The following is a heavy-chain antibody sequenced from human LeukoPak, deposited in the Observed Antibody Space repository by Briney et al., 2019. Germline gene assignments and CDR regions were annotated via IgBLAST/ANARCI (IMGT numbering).Heavy chain of an antibody. J-gene: IGHJ4*02. CDR3: AKEYYDFWSGYPSTFDY. CDR2: IRCDGSNK. Sequence: GGSLRLSCAASGFTFSSYGMHWVRQAPGKGLEWVAFIRCDGSNKYYADSVKGRFTISRDNSKNTLYLQMNSLRAEDTAVYYCAKEYYDFWSGYPSTFDYWGQGTLVTVSS. CDR1: GFTFSSYG. V-gene: IGHV3-30*02. D-gene: IGHD3-3*01.